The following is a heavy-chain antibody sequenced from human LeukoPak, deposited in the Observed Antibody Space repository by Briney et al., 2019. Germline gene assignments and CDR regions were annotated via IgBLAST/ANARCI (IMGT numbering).Heavy chain of an antibody. CDR3: ARRTTGINY. Sequence: GASVKVSCKASGYTFTSYNINWVRQATGQGLEWMGWMNPDSGNTDYAQKFQGRVTMTRNTSISTAYMELSCLRSEDTAVYYCARRTTGINYWGQGTLVTVSS. J-gene: IGHJ4*01. CDR1: GYTFTSYN. D-gene: IGHD1-1*01. V-gene: IGHV1-8*01. CDR2: MNPDSGNT.